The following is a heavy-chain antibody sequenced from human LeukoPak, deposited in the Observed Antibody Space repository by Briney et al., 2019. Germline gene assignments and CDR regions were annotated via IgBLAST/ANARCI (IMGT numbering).Heavy chain of an antibody. V-gene: IGHV4-39*07. CDR1: GGSISSSSYY. CDR3: ARGGRDDYAD. CDR2: IHYTGSA. Sequence: SETQSLTCTVSGGSISSSSYYWGWIRQPPGKGLEWIGSIHYTGSAYYNPSLKSRVTISVDTSKNQFSLKLSSVTAADTAVYYCARGGRDDYADWGQGTLVTVSS. J-gene: IGHJ4*02. D-gene: IGHD4-17*01.